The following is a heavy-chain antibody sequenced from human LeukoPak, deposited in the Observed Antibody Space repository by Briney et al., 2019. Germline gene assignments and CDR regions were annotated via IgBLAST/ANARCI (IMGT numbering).Heavy chain of an antibody. CDR3: ARHDKYCSGGSCPRAAFDI. CDR2: IYHSGST. V-gene: IGHV4-38-2*01. J-gene: IGHJ3*02. D-gene: IGHD2-15*01. CDR1: GYSISSGYC. Sequence: SETLSLTCAVSGYSISSGYCWGWIRQPPGKGLEWIGSIYHSGSTYYNPSLKSRVTISVDTSKNQFSLKLSSVTAADTAVYYCARHDKYCSGGSCPRAAFDIWGQGTMVTVSS.